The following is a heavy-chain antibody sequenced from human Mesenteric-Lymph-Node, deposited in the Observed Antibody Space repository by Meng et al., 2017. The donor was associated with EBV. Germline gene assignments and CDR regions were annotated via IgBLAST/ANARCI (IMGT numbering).Heavy chain of an antibody. CDR1: DGSISSSNW. D-gene: IGHD2-15*01. CDR3: ASAQCSGGGCPGGS. Sequence: HVQLQESGPGLVNPSGTLSLTCAVSDGSISSSNWWRWVRQPPGKGLEWIGEIYHSGITNYNPSLSSRVTLSVDKSKNQFSLNLISLTAADTAVYYCASAQCSGGGCPGGSWGQGTLVTVSS. J-gene: IGHJ5*02. V-gene: IGHV4-4*02. CDR2: IYHSGIT.